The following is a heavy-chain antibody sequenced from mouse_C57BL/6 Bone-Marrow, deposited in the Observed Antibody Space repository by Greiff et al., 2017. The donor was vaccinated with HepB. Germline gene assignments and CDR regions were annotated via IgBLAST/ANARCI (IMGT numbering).Heavy chain of an antibody. CDR2: IDPANGNT. CDR3: ARSGYNGSSYGY. Sequence: VQLQQSVAELVRPGASVKLSCTASGFNFKNTYMHWVKQRPEQGLEWIGRIDPANGNTKYAPKFKGKATITADTSSNTAYLQLSSLTSEDTAIYCGARSGYNGSSYGYWGQGTTLTVSS. V-gene: IGHV14-3*01. CDR1: GFNFKNTY. D-gene: IGHD1-1*01. J-gene: IGHJ2*01.